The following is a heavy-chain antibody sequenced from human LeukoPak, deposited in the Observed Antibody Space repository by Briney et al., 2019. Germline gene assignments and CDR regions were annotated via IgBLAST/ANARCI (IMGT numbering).Heavy chain of an antibody. CDR1: EFTFSSYS. CDR3: ARAAKWEFYHYYMDV. D-gene: IGHD1-26*01. V-gene: IGHV3-48*01. CDR2: ISNGSGNR. Sequence: TGGSLRLSCVASEFTFSSYSMIWVRQAPGKGLEWISYISNGSGNRYYADSVKGRFTISRDNAKNLLYLQMNNLRADDTAVYYCARAAKWEFYHYYMDVWGKGPTVAVSS. J-gene: IGHJ6*03.